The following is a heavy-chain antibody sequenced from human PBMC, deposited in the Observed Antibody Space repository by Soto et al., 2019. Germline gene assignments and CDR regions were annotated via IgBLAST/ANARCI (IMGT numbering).Heavy chain of an antibody. Sequence: QLQLQESGPGLVKPSETLSLTCTVSGGSISSSSYYWGWIRQPPGKGLEWIGSIYYSGSTYYNPSLKSRVTISVDTSKNQFSLKLSPVTAADTAVYYCARRVYSGSYPAHFDYWGQGTLLTVSS. J-gene: IGHJ4*02. CDR3: ARRVYSGSYPAHFDY. V-gene: IGHV4-39*01. D-gene: IGHD1-26*01. CDR2: IYYSGST. CDR1: GGSISSSSYY.